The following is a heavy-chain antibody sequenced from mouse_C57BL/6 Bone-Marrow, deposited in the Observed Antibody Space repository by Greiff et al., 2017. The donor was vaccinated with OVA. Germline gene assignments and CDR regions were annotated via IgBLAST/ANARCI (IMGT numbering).Heavy chain of an antibody. Sequence: VQLQQSGAELARPGASVKLSCKASGYTFTSYGISWVKQRTGQGLEWIGEIYPRSGNTYYNEKFKGKATLTADKSSSTAYMELRSLTSEDSAVYFCARMRLRPFYYFDYWGQGTTLTVSS. CDR1: GYTFTSYG. CDR3: ARMRLRPFYYFDY. CDR2: IYPRSGNT. D-gene: IGHD2-4*01. J-gene: IGHJ2*01. V-gene: IGHV1-81*01.